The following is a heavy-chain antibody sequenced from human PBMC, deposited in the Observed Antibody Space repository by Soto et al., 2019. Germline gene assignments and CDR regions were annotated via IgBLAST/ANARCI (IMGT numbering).Heavy chain of an antibody. CDR3: ARDLQFYSDSSGYRDVFDI. J-gene: IGHJ3*02. CDR1: GYIFTTYG. V-gene: IGHV1-18*01. Sequence: ASVKVCCKASGYIFTTYGMSWVRQAPGQGLEWMGWISANNGNTYYAQKFQGRVTMNTDTPTRTIYMELRSLRSDDTAVYYCARDLQFYSDSSGYRDVFDIWGQGTMVTVSS. D-gene: IGHD3-22*01. CDR2: ISANNGNT.